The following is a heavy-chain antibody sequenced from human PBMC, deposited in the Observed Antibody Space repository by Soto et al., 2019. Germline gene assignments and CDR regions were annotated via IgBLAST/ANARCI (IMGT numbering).Heavy chain of an antibody. Sequence: QVQLVQSGAEVKKPGSSVKVSCKASGGTFSSYAISWVRQAPGQGLEWMGGIIPIFGTANYAQKFQGRVTITADDSTGAAYMERSSLRSEDTAVYYCARDDCSGGSCYSSYYYGMDVWGRGTTVTVSS. CDR1: GGTFSSYA. V-gene: IGHV1-69*12. CDR2: IIPIFGTA. D-gene: IGHD2-15*01. CDR3: ARDDCSGGSCYSSYYYGMDV. J-gene: IGHJ6*02.